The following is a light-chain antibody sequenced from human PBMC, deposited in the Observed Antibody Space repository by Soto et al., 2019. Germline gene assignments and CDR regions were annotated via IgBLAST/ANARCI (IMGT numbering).Light chain of an antibody. Sequence: IVLTQSPGTLSLSPGERATLSCRASQSFSSTYLAWYQQKPGQAPRLLISGASSRATGIPDRFSGSGSGTDFTLTISRLEPEDFAVYYCQHYGTSVWTFGQGTKVDIK. CDR2: GAS. CDR3: QHYGTSVWT. CDR1: QSFSSTY. J-gene: IGKJ1*01. V-gene: IGKV3-20*01.